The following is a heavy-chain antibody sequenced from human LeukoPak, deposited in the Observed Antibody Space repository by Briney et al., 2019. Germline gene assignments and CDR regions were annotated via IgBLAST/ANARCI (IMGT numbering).Heavy chain of an antibody. CDR1: GFTFSTYG. D-gene: IGHD4-17*01. CDR2: IRYDGSNK. J-gene: IGHJ5*02. Sequence: PGGSLRLSCAASGFTFSTYGMHWVRQAPGKGLEWVTFIRYDGSNKYYADSVKGRFTISRDTSKNTLYLQMNSLRAEDTAMYYCARDSHPTVTTTWFDPWGQGTLVTVSS. V-gene: IGHV3-30*02. CDR3: ARDSHPTVTTTWFDP.